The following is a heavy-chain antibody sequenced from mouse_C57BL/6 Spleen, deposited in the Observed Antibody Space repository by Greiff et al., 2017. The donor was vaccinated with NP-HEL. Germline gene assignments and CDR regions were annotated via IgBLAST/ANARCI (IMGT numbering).Heavy chain of an antibody. CDR3: ARRGSSYVVFAY. Sequence: DVQLQESGPELVKPGASVKIPCKASGYTFTDYNMDWVKQSHGKSLEWIGDINPNNGGTIYNQKFKGKATLTVDKSSSTAYMELRSLTSEDTAVYYCARRGSSYVVFAYWGQGTLVTVSA. V-gene: IGHV1-18*01. J-gene: IGHJ3*01. D-gene: IGHD1-1*01. CDR2: INPNNGGT. CDR1: GYTFTDYN.